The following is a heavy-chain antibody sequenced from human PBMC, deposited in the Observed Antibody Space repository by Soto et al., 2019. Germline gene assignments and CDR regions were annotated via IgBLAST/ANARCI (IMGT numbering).Heavy chain of an antibody. Sequence: EVQLVASGGGLVQAGGSLRLFCAVSGFTLSSYEMNWVRQAPGKGLEWVSYIGTSGKTIYYADSVRGRFTISRDNAKNSLYLQMNSLRAEDTAVYFCARDPAIYSGKFDYGLDVWGRGTTVTVSS. J-gene: IGHJ6*02. CDR2: IGTSGKTI. D-gene: IGHD4-4*01. CDR3: ARDPAIYSGKFDYGLDV. CDR1: GFTLSSYE. V-gene: IGHV3-48*03.